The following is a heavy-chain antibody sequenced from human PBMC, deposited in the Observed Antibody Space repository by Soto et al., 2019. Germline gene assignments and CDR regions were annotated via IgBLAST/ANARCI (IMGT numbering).Heavy chain of an antibody. CDR2: IYWDDDK. D-gene: IGHD5-12*01. J-gene: IGHJ4*02. Sequence: HITLKASGPTLVKPTQTLTLTCTFSGFSLSTSAVCVGWIRQPPGQYLERLALIYWDDDKRYTPSLNSRLTITNDTSKNQVVLRMTNMGTVDIAAYYWAHRAYGGYVGDGSLDCWGQGPLVTVS. CDR3: AHRAYGGYVGDGSLDC. V-gene: IGHV2-5*02. CDR1: GFSLSTSAVC.